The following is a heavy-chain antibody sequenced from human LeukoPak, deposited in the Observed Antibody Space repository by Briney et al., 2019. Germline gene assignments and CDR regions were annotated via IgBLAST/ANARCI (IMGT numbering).Heavy chain of an antibody. D-gene: IGHD5-18*01. CDR2: IYYSGST. J-gene: IGHJ4*02. CDR1: GDSISTYY. Sequence: SETLSLTCTVSGDSISTYYWSWIRQPPGKGLEWIGYIYYSGSTNYNPSLKSRVTISVDTSKNQFSLKLSSVTAADTAVYYCARRLYSYGAYFDYWGQGTLVTVSS. V-gene: IGHV4-59*08. CDR3: ARRLYSYGAYFDY.